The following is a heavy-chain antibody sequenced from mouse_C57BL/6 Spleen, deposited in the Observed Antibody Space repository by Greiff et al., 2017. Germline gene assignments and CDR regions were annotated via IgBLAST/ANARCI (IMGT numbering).Heavy chain of an antibody. J-gene: IGHJ2*01. CDR2: INPSNGGT. V-gene: IGHV1-53*01. CDR3: ARSPITTVVAHFDY. CDR1: GYTFTSYW. Sequence: QVQLQQPGTELVKPGASVKLSCKASGYTFTSYWMHWVKQRPGQGLEWNGNINPSNGGTNYNEKFKSKATLTVDESSSTAYMQLSSLTSEDSAVYYCARSPITTVVAHFDYWGQGTTLTVSS. D-gene: IGHD1-1*01.